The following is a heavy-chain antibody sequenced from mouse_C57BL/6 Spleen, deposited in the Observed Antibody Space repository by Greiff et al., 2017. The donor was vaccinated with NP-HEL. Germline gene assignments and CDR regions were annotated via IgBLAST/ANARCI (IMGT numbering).Heavy chain of an antibody. D-gene: IGHD4-1*02. CDR3: ARDPNWDPFAY. V-gene: IGHV5-4*01. CDR1: GFTFSSYA. CDR2: ISDGGSYT. Sequence: EVMLVESGGGLVKPGGSLKLSCAASGFTFSSYAMSWVRQTPEKRLEWVATISDGGSYTYYPDNVKGRFTISRDNAKNNLYLQMSHLKSEDTAMYYGARDPNWDPFAYWGQGTLVTVSA. J-gene: IGHJ3*01.